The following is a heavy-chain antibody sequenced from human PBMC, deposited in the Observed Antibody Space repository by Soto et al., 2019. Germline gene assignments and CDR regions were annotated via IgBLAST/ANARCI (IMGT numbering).Heavy chain of an antibody. D-gene: IGHD3-10*01. CDR2: IYYSGST. CDR3: AREEGYYGSAP. Sequence: SSETLSLTCTVSGGSISSGDYYWSWIRQPPGKGLEWIGYIYYSGSTYYNPSLKSRVTISVDTSKNQFSLKLSSVTAADTAVYYCAREEGYYGSAPWGQGTLVTVSS. J-gene: IGHJ5*02. V-gene: IGHV4-30-4*01. CDR1: GGSISSGDYY.